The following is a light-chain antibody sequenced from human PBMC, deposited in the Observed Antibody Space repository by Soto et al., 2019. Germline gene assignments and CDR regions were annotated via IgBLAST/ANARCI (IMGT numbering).Light chain of an antibody. Sequence: DIVMTQSPATLSVSQGARATLSCRASQSVSANLAWYQHKPGQAPRLLIYGASTRATGIPARFSGSGSGTDFTLTISRLVPEDFAVYYCQQYGDSPVTFGQGTKVDIK. CDR1: QSVSAN. CDR3: QQYGDSPVT. V-gene: IGKV3-15*01. CDR2: GAS. J-gene: IGKJ1*01.